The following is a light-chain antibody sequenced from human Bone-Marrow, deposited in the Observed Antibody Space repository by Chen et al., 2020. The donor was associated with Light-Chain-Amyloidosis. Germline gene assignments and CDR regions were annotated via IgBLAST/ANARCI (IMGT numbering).Light chain of an antibody. J-gene: IGLJ3*02. CDR2: DDS. CDR1: NIGSTS. CDR3: QVWDRSSDRPV. V-gene: IGLV3-21*02. Sequence: SYVLTQPSSVSVAPGQTATIACRGKNIGSTSVHWYQQTPGQAPLLVVYDDSDRPSGIPERLSGSNSGNTATLTISRVEAGDEADYYCQVWDRSSDRPVFGGGTKLTVL.